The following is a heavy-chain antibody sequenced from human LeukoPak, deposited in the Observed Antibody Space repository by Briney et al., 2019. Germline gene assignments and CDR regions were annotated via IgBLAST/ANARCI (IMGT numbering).Heavy chain of an antibody. J-gene: IGHJ4*02. V-gene: IGHV3-21*01. D-gene: IGHD3-22*01. Sequence: PGGSLGLSCAASGFTFSSYSMNWVRQAPGKGLEWVSSISSSSSYIYYADSTKGRFTISRDNAKNSLYLQMNSLRAEDTAVYYCARAYYYDSSGYYYCDYWGQGTLVTVSS. CDR3: ARAYYYDSSGYYYCDY. CDR2: ISSSSSYI. CDR1: GFTFSSYS.